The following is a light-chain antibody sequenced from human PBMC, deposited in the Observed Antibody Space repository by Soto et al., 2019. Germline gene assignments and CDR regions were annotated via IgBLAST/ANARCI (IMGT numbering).Light chain of an antibody. V-gene: IGLV1-40*01. J-gene: IGLJ2*01. Sequence: QSVLAQPPSVSGAPGQRVTISCTGSSSNIGAGYDVHWYQQFPGTAPKLLIYAKTNRPSGVPDRFSGSWSGTAASLAITGLRAEDEADYYCQSYDNSLSGVVFGGGTTLTVL. CDR1: SSNIGAGYD. CDR2: AKT. CDR3: QSYDNSLSGVV.